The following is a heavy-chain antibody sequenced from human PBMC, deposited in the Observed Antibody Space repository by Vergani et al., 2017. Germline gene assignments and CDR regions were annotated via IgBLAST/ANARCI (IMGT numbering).Heavy chain of an antibody. J-gene: IGHJ6*02. D-gene: IGHD2-2*01. CDR2: TIPAFGSI. CDR3: VSGELYARHHYGVDV. V-gene: IGHV1-69*12. Sequence: QVQVVQSGAEVKKPGSSVKVSCKASGGIFNDYGFSWVRQAPGQGLEWMGGTIPAFGSINYAQKFQDRVSMIADASTRTVYMELRSLRAEDTAVYYCVSGELYARHHYGVDVWGRGTTVTVSS. CDR1: GGIFNDYG.